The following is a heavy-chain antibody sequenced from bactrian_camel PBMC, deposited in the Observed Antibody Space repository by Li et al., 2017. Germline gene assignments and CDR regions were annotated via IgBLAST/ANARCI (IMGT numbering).Heavy chain of an antibody. J-gene: IGHJ4*01. V-gene: IGHV3S1*01. D-gene: IGHD4*01. CDR2: MWPGGGST. CDR1: GYTYISNC. CDR3: AARLACYEDDYRRSDTFGY. Sequence: HVQLVESGGGSVQAGGSLRLSCAASGYTYISNCMGWFRRAPGEERDGVAAMWPGGGSTYYSDSVKGRFTISQDDRKRTLYLQMDHLKPEDTGMYYCAARLACYEDDYRRSDTFGYWGQGTQVTVS.